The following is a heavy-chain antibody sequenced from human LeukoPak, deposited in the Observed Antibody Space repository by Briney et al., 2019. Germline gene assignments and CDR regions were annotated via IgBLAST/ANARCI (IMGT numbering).Heavy chain of an antibody. V-gene: IGHV3-30-3*01. J-gene: IGHJ3*02. D-gene: IGHD6-19*01. Sequence: SGGSLRLSCAASGLTFSSYAMHWVRQAPGKGLEWVAILSYDGSNKYYADSVKGRFIISRDNSNNTLYLQMNSLRAEDTVVYYCASTPFIWYSSGWTDAFDIWGQGTMVTVSS. CDR1: GLTFSSYA. CDR3: ASTPFIWYSSGWTDAFDI. CDR2: LSYDGSNK.